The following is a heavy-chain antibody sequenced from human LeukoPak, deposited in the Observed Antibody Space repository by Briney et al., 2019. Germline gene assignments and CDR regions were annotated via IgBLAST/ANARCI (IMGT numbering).Heavy chain of an antibody. Sequence: SETLSLTCTVSGGSISSGSYYWSWIRQPAGKGLEWIGRIYTSGSTNYSPSLKSRVTISVDTSKNQFSLKLSSVTAADTAVYYCAGLLGGARVYWGQGTLVTVSS. CDR1: GGSISSGSYY. D-gene: IGHD1-26*01. CDR3: AGLLGGARVY. V-gene: IGHV4-61*02. J-gene: IGHJ4*02. CDR2: IYTSGST.